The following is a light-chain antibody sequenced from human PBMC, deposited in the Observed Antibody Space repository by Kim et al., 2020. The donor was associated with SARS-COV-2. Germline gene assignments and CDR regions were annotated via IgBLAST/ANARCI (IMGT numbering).Light chain of an antibody. J-gene: IGLJ3*02. Sequence: PGKTARITCGGNNIGSKSVHCYQQKPGQAPVLVIYYDSDRPSGIPERFSGSNSGNTATLTISRVEAGDEADYYCQVWDSSSDHRVFGGGTQLTVL. CDR2: YDS. CDR1: NIGSKS. CDR3: QVWDSSSDHRV. V-gene: IGLV3-21*04.